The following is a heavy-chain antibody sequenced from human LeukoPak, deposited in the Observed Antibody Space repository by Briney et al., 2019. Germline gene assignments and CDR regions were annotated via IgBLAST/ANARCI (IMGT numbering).Heavy chain of an antibody. J-gene: IGHJ6*03. CDR1: GFTFSSYE. CDR2: ISSSGSTI. CDR3: AGAPFGDQSTHYYYYYMDV. Sequence: PPGGSLRLSCAASGFTFSSYEMNWVRQAPGKGLEWVSYISSSGSTIYYADSVKGRFTISRDNSKNTLYLQMNSLRAEDTAVYYCAGAPFGDQSTHYYYYYMDVWGKGTTVTISS. D-gene: IGHD3-10*01. V-gene: IGHV3-48*03.